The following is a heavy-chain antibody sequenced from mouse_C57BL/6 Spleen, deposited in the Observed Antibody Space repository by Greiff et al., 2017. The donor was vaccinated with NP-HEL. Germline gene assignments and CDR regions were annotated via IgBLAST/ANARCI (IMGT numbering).Heavy chain of an antibody. CDR3: ARGPPIYYDDDGTSVAY. J-gene: IGHJ3*01. CDR1: GFTFSDYG. Sequence: EVKLMESGGGLVKPGGSLKLSCAASGFTFSDYGMHWVRQAPEKGLEWVAYISSGSSTIYYADTVKGRFTISRDNAKNTLFLQMTSLRSEDTAMYYCARGPPIYYDDDGTSVAYWGQGTLVTVSA. V-gene: IGHV5-17*01. CDR2: ISSGSSTI. D-gene: IGHD2-4*01.